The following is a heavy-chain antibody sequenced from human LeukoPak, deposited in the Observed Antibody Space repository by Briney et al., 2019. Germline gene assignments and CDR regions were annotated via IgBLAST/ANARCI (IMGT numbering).Heavy chain of an antibody. Sequence: GGSLRLSCAASGFTFSSYSMSWVRQAPGKGLEWVSYISSSRNIIYDADPVKGRFTISRDSAKNSLSLQMNSLRAEDTAVYYCARVSVEDYYDSSGYSYYYYMDVWGKGTTVTVSS. D-gene: IGHD3-22*01. CDR2: ISSSRNII. CDR3: ARVSVEDYYDSSGYSYYYYMDV. V-gene: IGHV3-48*01. CDR1: GFTFSSYS. J-gene: IGHJ6*03.